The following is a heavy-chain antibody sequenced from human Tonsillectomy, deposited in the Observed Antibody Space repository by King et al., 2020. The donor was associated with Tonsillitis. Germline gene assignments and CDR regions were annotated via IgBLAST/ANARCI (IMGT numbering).Heavy chain of an antibody. V-gene: IGHV4-59*01. Sequence: QLQESGPGLVKPSETLSLTCTVSGGSIISYYWSWILQPPGKGLEWIGYISYSGSTNYNPSLKSRVTISVDTTKNQFSLKLSSVTAADTAVYYWARGGGPKHYYYGMDVWGQGTTVTVSS. CDR2: ISYSGST. CDR3: ARGGGPKHYYYGMDV. CDR1: GGSIISYY. D-gene: IGHD3-16*01. J-gene: IGHJ6*02.